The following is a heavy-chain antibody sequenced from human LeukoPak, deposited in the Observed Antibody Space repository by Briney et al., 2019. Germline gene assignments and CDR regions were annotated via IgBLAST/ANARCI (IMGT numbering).Heavy chain of an antibody. Sequence: KPSETLSLTCAVYGGSFSGYYWSWIRQSPGKGLEWIGEINHSGSTNYNPSLKSRVTISVDTSKNQFSLKLSSVTAADTAVYYCARGYSGYDRRGKNYYYYYMDVWGKGTTVTVSS. CDR1: GGSFSGYY. J-gene: IGHJ6*03. CDR3: ARGYSGYDRRGKNYYYYYMDV. D-gene: IGHD5-12*01. CDR2: INHSGST. V-gene: IGHV4-34*01.